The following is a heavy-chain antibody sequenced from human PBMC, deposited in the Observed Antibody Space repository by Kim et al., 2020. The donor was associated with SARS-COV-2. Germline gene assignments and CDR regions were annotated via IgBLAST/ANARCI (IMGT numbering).Heavy chain of an antibody. Sequence: VKVSCKASGGTFSSYAISWVRQAPGQGLEWMGGIIPIFGTANYAQKFQGRVTITADESTSTAYMELSSLRSEDTAVYYCARDIVPYGSGSYTLTLNYGMDVWGQGTTVTVSS. V-gene: IGHV1-69*01. CDR3: ARDIVPYGSGSYTLTLNYGMDV. CDR1: GGTFSSYA. J-gene: IGHJ6*02. CDR2: IIPIFGTA. D-gene: IGHD3-10*01.